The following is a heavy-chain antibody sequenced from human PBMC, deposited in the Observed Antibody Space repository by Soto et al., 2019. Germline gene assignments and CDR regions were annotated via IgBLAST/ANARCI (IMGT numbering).Heavy chain of an antibody. V-gene: IGHV1-58*02. CDR3: AAHYGDYAGAAFHI. Sequence: SLKVSCKASGFTFTISAMQWVRQARGQRLEWIGWIVVGSGNTNYAQKFQERVTITRDMSTSTAYMELSSLRSEDTAVYYCAAHYGDYAGAAFHIWGQGTMVTV. D-gene: IGHD4-17*01. CDR2: IVVGSGNT. J-gene: IGHJ3*02. CDR1: GFTFTISA.